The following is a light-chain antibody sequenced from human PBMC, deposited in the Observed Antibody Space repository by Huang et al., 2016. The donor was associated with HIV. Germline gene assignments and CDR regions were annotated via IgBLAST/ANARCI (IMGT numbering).Light chain of an antibody. Sequence: EIVMAQSPATLSLSTGQRATLSCRASQSVITYLAWFQHRPGQAPRLLIYDTSIRATGIPARFGGSGSGTDFTLTISSLEPEDFAVYYCQQRSHWPWTFGQGTRVEI. CDR2: DTS. J-gene: IGKJ1*01. CDR3: QQRSHWPWT. V-gene: IGKV3-11*01. CDR1: QSVITY.